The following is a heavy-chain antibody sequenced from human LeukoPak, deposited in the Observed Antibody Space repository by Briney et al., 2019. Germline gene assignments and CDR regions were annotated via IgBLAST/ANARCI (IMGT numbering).Heavy chain of an antibody. D-gene: IGHD4-17*01. CDR2: ISGSGGST. V-gene: IGHV3-23*01. CDR1: GFTFSSYA. Sequence: GGSLRLSCAASGFTFSSYAMSWVRQAPGKGLEWVSAISGSGGSTYYAGSVKGRFTISRDNSKNTLYLQMNSLRAEDTAVYYCAKSSRTTVTASIFDYWGQGTLVTVSS. J-gene: IGHJ4*02. CDR3: AKSSRTTVTASIFDY.